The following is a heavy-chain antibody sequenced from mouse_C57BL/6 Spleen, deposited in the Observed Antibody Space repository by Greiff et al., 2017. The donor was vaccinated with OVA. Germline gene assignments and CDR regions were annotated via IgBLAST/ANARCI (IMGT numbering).Heavy chain of an antibody. CDR3: AKNDYEGYFDV. V-gene: IGHV2-5*01. Sequence: QVQLQQSGPGLVQPSQSLSITCTVSGFSLTSYGVHWVRQSPGKGLEWLGVIWSGGSTDYYAAFMSRLSITKDNSKSQVFFKMNSLQADDTAIYYCAKNDYEGYFDVWGTGTTVTVSS. CDR2: IWSGGST. D-gene: IGHD2-4*01. CDR1: GFSLTSYG. J-gene: IGHJ1*03.